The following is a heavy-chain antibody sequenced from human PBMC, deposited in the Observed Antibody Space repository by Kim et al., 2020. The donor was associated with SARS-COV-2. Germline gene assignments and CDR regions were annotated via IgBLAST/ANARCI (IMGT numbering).Heavy chain of an antibody. D-gene: IGHD2-15*01. Sequence: ASVKVSCKASGYTFTSYAMHWVRQAPGQRLEWMGWINAGNGNTKYSQKFKGRVTITRDTSASTAYMELSSLRSEDTAVYYCARGLCSGGSCYSFGFCDYWGQGTLVTVSS. CDR1: GYTFTSYA. V-gene: IGHV1-3*01. CDR3: ARGLCSGGSCYSFGFCDY. CDR2: INAGNGNT. J-gene: IGHJ4*02.